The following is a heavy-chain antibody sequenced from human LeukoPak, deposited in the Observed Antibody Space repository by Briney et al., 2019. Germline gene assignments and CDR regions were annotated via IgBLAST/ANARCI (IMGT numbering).Heavy chain of an antibody. J-gene: IGHJ4*02. CDR1: GFTFDDYA. Sequence: GRSLRLSCAASGFTFDDYAMHWVRQAPGKGLEWVSGISWNSGSIGYADSVKGRFTISRDNAKNSLYLQMNSLRAEDTALYYCAKDMEFGELFQYLLDYWGQGTLVTVSS. CDR3: AKDMEFGELFQYLLDY. V-gene: IGHV3-9*01. CDR2: ISWNSGSI. D-gene: IGHD3-10*01.